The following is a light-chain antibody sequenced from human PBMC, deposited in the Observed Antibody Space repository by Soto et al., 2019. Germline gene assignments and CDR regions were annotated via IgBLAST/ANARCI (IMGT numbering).Light chain of an antibody. V-gene: IGKV3-15*01. Sequence: ETVMTQSPDTLSVSPGERVTLSCRASQSVSSSLAWYQQKPGQAPRLLIYGASTRATGIPARFSGSGSGTDFTLTISSLQSEDFAVYYCHQYNNWPPCVGGGTKVDSK. J-gene: IGKJ4*01. CDR3: HQYNNWPPC. CDR2: GAS. CDR1: QSVSSS.